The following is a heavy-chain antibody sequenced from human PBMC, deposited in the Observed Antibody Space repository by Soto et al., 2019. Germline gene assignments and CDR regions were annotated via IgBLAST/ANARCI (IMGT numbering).Heavy chain of an antibody. J-gene: IGHJ5*02. CDR2: IYTSGST. D-gene: IGHD2-2*01. V-gene: IGHV4-4*07. CDR1: GGSISSYY. Sequence: SETLSLTCTVSGGSISSYYWSWIRQPAGKGLEWIGRIYTSGSTNYNPSLKSRVTMSVDTSKNQFSLKLSSVTAADTAVYYCARDEARTSRPGEEGVDWFDPWGQGTLVTVSS. CDR3: ARDEARTSRPGEEGVDWFDP.